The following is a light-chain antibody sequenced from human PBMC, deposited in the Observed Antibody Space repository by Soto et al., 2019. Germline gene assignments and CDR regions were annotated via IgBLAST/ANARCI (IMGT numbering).Light chain of an antibody. V-gene: IGLV2-14*01. Sequence: QSVLTQPASVSESPGQSITISCTGTSNDIGGYNYVSWYQHHPGKAPKLMIYEVSNRPSGVSHRFSGSKSGNTASLTISGLQAEDEADYYCSSYTGSSTVVFGGGTQLTVL. CDR2: EVS. CDR1: SNDIGGYNY. J-gene: IGLJ2*01. CDR3: SSYTGSSTVV.